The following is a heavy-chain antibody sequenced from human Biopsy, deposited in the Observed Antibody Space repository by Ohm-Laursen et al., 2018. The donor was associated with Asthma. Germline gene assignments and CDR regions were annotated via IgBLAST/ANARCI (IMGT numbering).Heavy chain of an antibody. Sequence: GSSVKVSCKISGYSLTDLSMHWVRQAPGQGLEWMGGHDHEEGGTVSARRFQGRVTTTEDTSTDTAYMELSSLSSDDTAVYYCASDFPKDYVRYNFQFWGQGTLVTVSS. J-gene: IGHJ4*02. V-gene: IGHV1-24*01. CDR2: HDHEEGGT. CDR1: GYSLTDLS. D-gene: IGHD4-17*01. CDR3: ASDFPKDYVRYNFQF.